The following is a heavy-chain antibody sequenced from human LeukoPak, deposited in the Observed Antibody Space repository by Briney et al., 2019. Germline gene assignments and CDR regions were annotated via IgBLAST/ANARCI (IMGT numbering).Heavy chain of an antibody. CDR1: GYSLNNYW. CDR2: ISPGDSNT. V-gene: IGHV5-51*01. D-gene: IGHD2-15*01. CDR3: ARLPRSGDSCYHFDF. Sequence: GESLKISCKGSGYSLNNYWIGWVRQMPGRGLEWMGIISPGDSNTRYSPSFQGQVTFSADNSIATAYLQWSSLKASDTAMYYCARLPRSGDSCYHFDFWGQGTLVTVSS. J-gene: IGHJ4*02.